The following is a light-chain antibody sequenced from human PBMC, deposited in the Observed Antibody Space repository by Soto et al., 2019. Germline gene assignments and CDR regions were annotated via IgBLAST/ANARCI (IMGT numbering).Light chain of an antibody. CDR1: QSVSRW. CDR3: QQYTNTNNPWM. V-gene: IGKV1-5*01. CDR2: DAS. J-gene: IGKJ1*01. Sequence: DIQMTQSPSTLSASVGDRVSISCRASQSVSRWLAWYQQKPGKAPKLLIYDASSLEGGVPSRFSASGSEIEFTLTITSLQPDDFATYYCQQYTNTNNPWMFGQGTKV.